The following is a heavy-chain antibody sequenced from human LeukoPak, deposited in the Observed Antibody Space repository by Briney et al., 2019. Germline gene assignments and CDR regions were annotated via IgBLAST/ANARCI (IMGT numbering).Heavy chain of an antibody. CDR1: GFTVSSNY. D-gene: IGHD6-13*01. CDR2: IYPGGST. J-gene: IGHJ3*02. Sequence: GGSLRLSCAASGFTVSSNYMSWVRQAPGKGLEWVSVIYPGGSTYYADSVKGRYTISRHNSENTLDLQMNSLRVEDTAVYFCARGPWAAAGGSIDGLDIWGQGTMVTASS. V-gene: IGHV3-53*04. CDR3: ARGPWAAAGGSIDGLDI.